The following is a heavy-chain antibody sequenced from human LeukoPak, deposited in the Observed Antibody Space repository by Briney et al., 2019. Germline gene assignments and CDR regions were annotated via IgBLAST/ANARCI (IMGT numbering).Heavy chain of an antibody. CDR2: INGGGSST. D-gene: IGHD5-18*01. J-gene: IGHJ4*02. V-gene: IGHV3-74*01. Sequence: GGSLRLSCAASGFTFSSYWMHWVRQAPGKGLVWVSRINGGGSSTSYADSVKGRFTISRDSAKNTLSLQMNSLRAEDTAVYYCVKDSLGYSYGYYFDYWGQGTLVTVSS. CDR3: VKDSLGYSYGYYFDY. CDR1: GFTFSSYW.